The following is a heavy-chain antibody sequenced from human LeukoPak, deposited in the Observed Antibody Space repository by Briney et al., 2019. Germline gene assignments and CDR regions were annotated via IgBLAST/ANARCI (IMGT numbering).Heavy chain of an antibody. CDR1: GGSISSYY. V-gene: IGHV4-59*01. CDR3: ARSRFHAFDI. CDR2: IYYSGST. D-gene: IGHD2/OR15-2a*01. J-gene: IGHJ3*02. Sequence: SETLSLTCTVSGGSISSYYWSWIRQPPGKGLEWIGYIYYSGSTNYNPSLKSRVTISVDTSKNQFSLKLSSVTAADTAVYYCARSRFHAFDIWGQGTMVTVSS.